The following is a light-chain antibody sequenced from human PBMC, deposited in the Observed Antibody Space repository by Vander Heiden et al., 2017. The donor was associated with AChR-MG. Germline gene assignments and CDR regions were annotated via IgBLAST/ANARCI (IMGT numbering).Light chain of an antibody. V-gene: IGKV1-9*01. CDR3: QQLYGYPRT. Sequence: IQLTQSPSSLSASVGDRVSITCRASQGISTHLAWYQQKREKAPKLLIYGASTLQSGVPSRFSGSGSGTDFTLTISRLQPDDFAVYYCQQLYGYPRTFGQGTKVEIK. CDR1: QGISTH. CDR2: GAS. J-gene: IGKJ1*01.